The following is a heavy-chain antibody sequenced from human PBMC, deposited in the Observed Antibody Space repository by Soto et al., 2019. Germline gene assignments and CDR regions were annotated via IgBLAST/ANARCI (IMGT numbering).Heavy chain of an antibody. Sequence: PSETLSLTXAVYGGSFSGYYWSWIRQPPGKGLEWIGEINHSGSTNYNPSLKSRVTISVDTSKNQFSLKLSSVTAADTAVYYCARGLSQVSIVDGIAARLYYYYGMDVWGQGTTVTVSS. CDR1: GGSFSGYY. J-gene: IGHJ6*02. CDR2: INHSGST. D-gene: IGHD6-6*01. V-gene: IGHV4-34*01. CDR3: ARGLSQVSIVDGIAARLYYYYGMDV.